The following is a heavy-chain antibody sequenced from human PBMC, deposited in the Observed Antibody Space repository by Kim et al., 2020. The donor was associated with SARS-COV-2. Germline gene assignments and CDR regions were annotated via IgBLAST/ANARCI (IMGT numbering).Heavy chain of an antibody. V-gene: IGHV3-66*02. CDR3: ARAPPGGYGDPLDY. CDR1: GFTVSSNY. J-gene: IGHJ4*02. Sequence: GGSLRLSCAASGFTVSSNYMSWVRQAPGKGLEWVSVIYSGGSTYYADSVKGRFTISRDNSKNTLYLQMNSLRAEDTAVYYCARAPPGGYGDPLDYWGQGTLVTVSS. CDR2: IYSGGST. D-gene: IGHD4-17*01.